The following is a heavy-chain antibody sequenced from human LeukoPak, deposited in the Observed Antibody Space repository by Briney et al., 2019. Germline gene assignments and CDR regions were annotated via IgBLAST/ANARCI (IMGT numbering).Heavy chain of an antibody. J-gene: IGHJ6*02. CDR3: ARVLLRYYYGMDV. CDR1: GFTFSSYG. V-gene: IGHV3-48*04. Sequence: PGGSLRLSCAASGFTFSSYGMHWVRQAPGKGLEWVSYISSSGSTIYYADSVKGRFTISRDNAKNSLYLQMNSLRAEDTAVYYCARVLLRYYYGMDVWGQGTTVTVSS. CDR2: ISSSGSTI.